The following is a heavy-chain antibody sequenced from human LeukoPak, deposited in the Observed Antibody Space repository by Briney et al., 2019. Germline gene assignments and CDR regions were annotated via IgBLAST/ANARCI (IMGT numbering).Heavy chain of an antibody. CDR2: INHSGST. Sequence: SETLSLTCAVYGGSFSGYYWSWIRLPPGKGLEWIGEINHSGSTNYNPSLKSRVTISVDTSKNQFSLKLSSVTAADTAVYYCARHVDYGDAFDIWGQGTMVTVSS. CDR1: GGSFSGYY. D-gene: IGHD4-17*01. V-gene: IGHV4-34*01. CDR3: ARHVDYGDAFDI. J-gene: IGHJ3*02.